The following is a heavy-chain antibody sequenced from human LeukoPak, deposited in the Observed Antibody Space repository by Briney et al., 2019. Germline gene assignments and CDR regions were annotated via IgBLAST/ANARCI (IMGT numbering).Heavy chain of an antibody. CDR3: AKGDVVVVPAANDY. J-gene: IGHJ4*02. Sequence: GGSLRLSCAASGFIFNKHAMSWVRQAPGKGLEWVSGLSGSGGSTDYADSVKGRFTISRDNSKNTLYLQMNSLRAEDTAVYYCAKGDVVVVPAANDYWGQGTLVTVSS. CDR2: LSGSGGST. CDR1: GFIFNKHA. D-gene: IGHD2-2*01. V-gene: IGHV3-23*01.